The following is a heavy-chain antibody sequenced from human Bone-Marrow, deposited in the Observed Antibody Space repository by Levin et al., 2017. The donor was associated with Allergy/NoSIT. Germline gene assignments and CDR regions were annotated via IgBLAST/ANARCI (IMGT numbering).Heavy chain of an antibody. J-gene: IGHJ4*02. CDR1: DASINSNDYF. Sequence: PSETLSLTCTVSDASINSNDYFWGWIRQPPGKGLEWLGSICCTDSTYYNPSVESRVTISLDKSKRQFSLRLTSVTSADTAMYYCARHSLESGVSYFGSWGQGILVSVSS. D-gene: IGHD3-3*01. CDR2: ICCTDST. V-gene: IGHV4-39*01. CDR3: ARHSLESGVSYFGS.